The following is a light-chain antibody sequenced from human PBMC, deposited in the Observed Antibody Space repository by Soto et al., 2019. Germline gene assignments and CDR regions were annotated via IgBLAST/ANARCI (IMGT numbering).Light chain of an antibody. CDR3: QQSDNLPLT. CDR1: QGIAKY. CDR2: HAS. J-gene: IGKJ4*01. Sequence: DTQMTQSPSSLSASVGDIVTITCQASQGIAKYLHWYQQKPGKAPKLLIYHASNLQTGVPSRFSGSGSGTDFTFTISSLQPEDIATYYCQQSDNLPLTFGGGTKVEI. V-gene: IGKV1-33*01.